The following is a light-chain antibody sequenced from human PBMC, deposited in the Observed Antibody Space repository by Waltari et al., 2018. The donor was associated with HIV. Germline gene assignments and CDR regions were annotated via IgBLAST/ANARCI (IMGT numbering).Light chain of an antibody. CDR1: SSNIGRNT. V-gene: IGLV1-44*01. CDR3: ALWDDSLNGVL. J-gene: IGLJ2*01. CDR2: SNN. Sequence: QSELSQPPSASGTPGQRVAISCSGSSSNIGRNTVNWYQQLPVTAPKLLIYSNNQRPSGVSDRFSGSKSGTSASLAITGLQSEDEADYYCALWDDSLNGVLFGGGTKLTVL.